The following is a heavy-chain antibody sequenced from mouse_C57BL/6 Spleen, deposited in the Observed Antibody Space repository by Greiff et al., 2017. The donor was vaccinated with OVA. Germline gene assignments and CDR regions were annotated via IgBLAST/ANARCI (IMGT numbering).Heavy chain of an antibody. Sequence: QVQLKQPGAELVMPGASVKLSCKASGYTFTSYWMHWVKQRPGQGLEWIGEIDPSDSYTNYNQKFKGKSTLTVDKSSSTAYMQLSSLTAEDSAVYYCARSSQYYGSSYAMDYWGQGTSVTVSS. CDR2: IDPSDSYT. CDR1: GYTFTSYW. CDR3: ARSSQYYGSSYAMDY. J-gene: IGHJ4*01. V-gene: IGHV1-69*01. D-gene: IGHD1-1*01.